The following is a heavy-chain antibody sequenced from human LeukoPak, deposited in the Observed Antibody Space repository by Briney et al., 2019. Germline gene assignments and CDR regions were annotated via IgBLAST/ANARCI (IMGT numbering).Heavy chain of an antibody. J-gene: IGHJ4*02. CDR2: IGAYNGNT. CDR1: GYTFTSYG. CDR3: ARLGYYDSSGYGASDYFDY. Sequence: GPSVKVSCKASGYTFTSYGISWVRQAPGQGLEWMRGIGAYNGNTNYAQKLQGRVTMTTDTSTSTAYMELRSLRSDDTAVYYCARLGYYDSSGYGASDYFDYWGQGTLVTVSS. V-gene: IGHV1-18*01. D-gene: IGHD3-22*01.